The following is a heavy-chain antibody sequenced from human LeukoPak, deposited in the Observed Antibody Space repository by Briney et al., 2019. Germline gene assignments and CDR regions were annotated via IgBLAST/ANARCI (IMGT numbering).Heavy chain of an antibody. V-gene: IGHV3-30*02. CDR2: MRYDGIPK. D-gene: IGHD5-12*01. CDR3: TKTGDSGSFSDY. CDR1: GFIFSSYD. J-gene: IGHJ4*02. Sequence: GGPLRLSCAASGFIFSSYDMHWVRQAPGKGLEWVALMRYDGIPKYYADSVKGRFTVSRVNSKKTLYVQMNSLRDDDTAIYYCTKTGDSGSFSDYWGQGTLVTVSS.